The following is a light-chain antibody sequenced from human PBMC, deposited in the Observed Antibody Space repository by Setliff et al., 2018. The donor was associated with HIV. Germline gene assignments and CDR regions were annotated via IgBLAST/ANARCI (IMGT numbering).Light chain of an antibody. Sequence: SVLTQPASVSGSPGQSITISCTGTSSDVGTYNLVSWYQQHPGKAPKLMIYEGSKRPSGVSNRFFGSKSGYTASLTISGLQAEDEADYYCCSYAGSTLYVYGTGTKGTV. J-gene: IGLJ1*01. CDR3: CSYAGSTLYV. CDR2: EGS. V-gene: IGLV2-23*01. CDR1: SSDVGTYNL.